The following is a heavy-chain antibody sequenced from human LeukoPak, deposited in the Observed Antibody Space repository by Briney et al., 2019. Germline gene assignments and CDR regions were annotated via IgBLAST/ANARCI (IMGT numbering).Heavy chain of an antibody. CDR2: ISSGSSYI. V-gene: IGHV3-21*01. CDR1: GSTFSRHS. CDR3: ARGGLNYADASDI. D-gene: IGHD4-11*01. J-gene: IGHJ3*02. Sequence: GGSLRLSCAAFGSTFSRHSMNWVRQAPGKGLEWVSYISSGSSYIYYADSVKGRFTISRDNAENSLYLQMNSLRGEDTAVYYCARGGLNYADASDIWGQGTMVTVSS.